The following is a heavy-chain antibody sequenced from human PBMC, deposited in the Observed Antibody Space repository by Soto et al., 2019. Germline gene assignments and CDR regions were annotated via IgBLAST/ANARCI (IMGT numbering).Heavy chain of an antibody. CDR2: IIPIFGTA. J-gene: IGHJ6*04. CDR3: AREGFVDSSSHDYYSYGRDV. CDR1: GGTFSSYA. Sequence: SVKVSCKASGGTFSSYAISWVRQAPGQGLEWMGGIIPIFGTANYAQKFQGRVTITADESTSTAYMELSSLRSEDTAVYYCAREGFVDSSSHDYYSYGRDVGGKGPRVTFS. D-gene: IGHD6-6*01. V-gene: IGHV1-69*13.